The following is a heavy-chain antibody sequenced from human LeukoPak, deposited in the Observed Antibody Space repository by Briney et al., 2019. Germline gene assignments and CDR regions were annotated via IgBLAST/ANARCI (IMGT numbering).Heavy chain of an antibody. CDR3: ARGPSYVVTFGGVINWFDL. Sequence: GASVKVSCKASGYTFTSYDINWVRQATGQGREWMGWMNPNSGNTGYAQKFQGRVTMTRNTSISTAYMELSSLRSEDTAVYYCARGPSYVVTFGGVINWFDLWGQGTLVTVSS. CDR2: MNPNSGNT. V-gene: IGHV1-8*01. CDR1: GYTFTSYD. D-gene: IGHD3-16*01. J-gene: IGHJ5*02.